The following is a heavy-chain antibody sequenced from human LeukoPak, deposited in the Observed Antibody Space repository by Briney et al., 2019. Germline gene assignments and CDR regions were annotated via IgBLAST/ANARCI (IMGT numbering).Heavy chain of an antibody. Sequence: GGSLRLSCAASGFTFSSYAMSWVRQAPGKGLEWVSAFSGSGGSTYYADSVKGRFTISRDNSKITLYLQMNSLRAEDTAVYYCAKDPGDTYYYGSGGDAFDIWGQGTMVTVSS. CDR3: AKDPGDTYYYGSGGDAFDI. V-gene: IGHV3-23*01. CDR1: GFTFSSYA. CDR2: FSGSGGST. D-gene: IGHD3-10*01. J-gene: IGHJ3*02.